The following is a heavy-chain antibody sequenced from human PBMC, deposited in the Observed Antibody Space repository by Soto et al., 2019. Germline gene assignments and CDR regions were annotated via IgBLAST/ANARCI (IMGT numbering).Heavy chain of an antibody. CDR3: ARQDDFWSVPGNWFDP. D-gene: IGHD3-3*01. J-gene: IGHJ5*02. CDR2: IYYSGST. CDR1: GGSISSSSYY. V-gene: IGHV4-39*01. Sequence: SETLSLTCTVSGGSISSSSYYWGWIRQPPGKGLEWIGSIYYSGSTYYNPSLKSRVTISVDTSKNQFSLKLSSVTAADTAVYYCARQDDFWSVPGNWFDPWGQATLVTVSS.